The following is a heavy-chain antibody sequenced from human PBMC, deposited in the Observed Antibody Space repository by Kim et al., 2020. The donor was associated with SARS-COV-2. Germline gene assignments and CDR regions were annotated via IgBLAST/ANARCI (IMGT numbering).Heavy chain of an antibody. CDR2: IFYTGTT. J-gene: IGHJ3*02. Sequence: SETLSLTCAVSGASVSSDRQYWAWIRQPPGRGLEWIGSIFYTGTTYFHPSLKSRLIMSVDTSKNQFSLKLSSVTAADTALYYCAKLPHATWGLFAFDIWGQGTMVNVSP. CDR3: AKLPHATWGLFAFDI. CDR1: GASVSSDRQY. D-gene: IGHD3-16*01. V-gene: IGHV4-39*01.